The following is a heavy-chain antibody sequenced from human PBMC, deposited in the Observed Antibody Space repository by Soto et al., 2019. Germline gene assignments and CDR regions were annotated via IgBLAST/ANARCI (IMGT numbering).Heavy chain of an antibody. V-gene: IGHV1-69*13. D-gene: IGHD4-17*01. CDR1: GGTFSSYA. CDR2: IIPIFGTA. CDR3: ARVNSMTTVFYDY. J-gene: IGHJ4*02. Sequence: SVKVSCKASGGTFSSYAISWVRQAPGQGLEWMGGIIPIFGTANYAQKFQGRVTITADESTSTAYMELSSLRSEDTAVYYCARVNSMTTVFYDYWGQGTLVTVSS.